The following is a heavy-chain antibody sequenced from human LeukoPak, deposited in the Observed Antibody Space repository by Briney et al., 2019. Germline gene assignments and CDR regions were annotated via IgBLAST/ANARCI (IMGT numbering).Heavy chain of an antibody. V-gene: IGHV3-53*01. D-gene: IGHD1-26*01. CDR3: ARDLYDGSYYPYAFDI. Sequence: PGGSLRLSCAASGFTVSNNYMSWVRQAPGKGLEWVSVLYSGGTAYYADSVEGRFTISRDSSKNTLFLQMNSLRAEDTAVYYCARDLYDGSYYPYAFDIWGQGTMVAVSS. CDR2: LYSGGTA. J-gene: IGHJ3*02. CDR1: GFTVSNNY.